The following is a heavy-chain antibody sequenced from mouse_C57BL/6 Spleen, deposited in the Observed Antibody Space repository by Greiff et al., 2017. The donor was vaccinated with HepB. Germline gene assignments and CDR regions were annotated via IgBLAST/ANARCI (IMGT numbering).Heavy chain of an antibody. CDR1: GYTFTDYN. J-gene: IGHJ4*01. D-gene: IGHD2-2*01. CDR2: INPNNGGT. V-gene: IGHV1-22*01. Sequence: EVQLQQSGPELVKPGASVKMSCKASGYTFTDYNMHWVKQSHGKSLEWIGYINPNNGGTSYNQKFKGKATLTVNKSSSTAYMELRSLTSEDSAVYYCARIMVTSYYYAMDYWGQGTSVTVSS. CDR3: ARIMVTSYYYAMDY.